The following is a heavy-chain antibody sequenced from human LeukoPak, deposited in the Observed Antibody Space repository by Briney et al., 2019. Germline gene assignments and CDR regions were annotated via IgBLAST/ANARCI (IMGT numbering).Heavy chain of an antibody. CDR2: ISAYNGNT. Sequence: ASVKVSCKASGYTFTSYDINWVRQAPGQGLEWMGWISAYNGNTNYAQKLQGRVTMTTDTSTSTAYMELRSLRSDDTAVYYCARDIVVVPAAINWFDPWGQGTLVTVSS. CDR3: ARDIVVVPAAINWFDP. J-gene: IGHJ5*02. V-gene: IGHV1-18*01. CDR1: GYTFTSYD. D-gene: IGHD2-2*02.